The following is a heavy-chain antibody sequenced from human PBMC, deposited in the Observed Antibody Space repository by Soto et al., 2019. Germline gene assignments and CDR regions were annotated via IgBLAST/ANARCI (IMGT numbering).Heavy chain of an antibody. CDR2: IYYSGSS. J-gene: IGHJ4*02. Sequence: SETLSLTCAVSGGSIRSSYWSWIRQPPGKGLEWIGSIYYSGSSYYNPSLKSRVTISVDTSKNQFSLKLSSVTAADTAVYYCARGTVAATYYFDYWGQGTLVTVSS. V-gene: IGHV4-59*12. CDR3: ARGTVAATYYFDY. D-gene: IGHD2-15*01. CDR1: GGSIRSSY.